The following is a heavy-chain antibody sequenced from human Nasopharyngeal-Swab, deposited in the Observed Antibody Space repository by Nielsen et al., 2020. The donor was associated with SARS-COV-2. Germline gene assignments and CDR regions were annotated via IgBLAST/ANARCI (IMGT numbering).Heavy chain of an antibody. D-gene: IGHD7-27*01. CDR2: ISSSSTI. CDR3: AKKDRITGGYGMDV. V-gene: IGHV3-48*01. J-gene: IGHJ6*02. CDR1: GFMFSSYN. Sequence: GGSLRLSCAASGFMFSSYNMNWVRQAPGKGLEWVSYISSSSTIYYADSVKGRFTISRDNGKNSLYLQMNSLRADDTAVYYCAKKDRITGGYGMDVWGQGTTVTVSS.